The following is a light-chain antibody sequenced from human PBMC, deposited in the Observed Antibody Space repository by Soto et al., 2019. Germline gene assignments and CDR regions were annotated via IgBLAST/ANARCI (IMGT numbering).Light chain of an antibody. J-gene: IGLJ3*02. Sequence: QSVLTQPPSVSGAPGQRVTISCTGSSSNIGAGYGVHWYQQLPGTAPKLLIYVNSNRPSGVPDRFSGSKSGTSASLAITGLRAEDEADYYYQSYDSSLSGWVFGGGTKLTVL. CDR3: QSYDSSLSGWV. V-gene: IGLV1-40*01. CDR1: SSNIGAGYG. CDR2: VNS.